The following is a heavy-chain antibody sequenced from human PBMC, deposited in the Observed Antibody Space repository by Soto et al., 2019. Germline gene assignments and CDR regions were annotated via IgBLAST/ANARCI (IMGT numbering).Heavy chain of an antibody. CDR2: ILVDGRT. CDR3: AKATATGGGAFDI. Sequence: QPGGSLRLSCAASGFFCSSYDMSWVRQAPGKGLEWVSTILVDGRTFYVDSVKGRFTISRDSSQNTVYLQMNSLTVGDTALYYCAKATATGGGAFDICGQGTMVTVPS. V-gene: IGHV3-23*01. J-gene: IGHJ3*02. D-gene: IGHD2-8*02. CDR1: GFFCSSYD.